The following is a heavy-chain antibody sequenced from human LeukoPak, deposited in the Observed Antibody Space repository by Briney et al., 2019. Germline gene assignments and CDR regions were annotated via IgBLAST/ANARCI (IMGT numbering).Heavy chain of an antibody. D-gene: IGHD2-21*01. CDR1: GFTFSSYG. CDR3: AKDSQVLRLNNYYGMDV. V-gene: IGHV3-30*18. CDR2: ISYDGSNK. Sequence: GRSLRLSCAVSGFTFSSYGMHWVRQAPGKGLGWVAVISYDGSNKYYADSVKGRFTISRDNSKNTLYLQMNSLRAEDTAVYYCAKDSQVLRLNNYYGMDVWGQGATVTVSS. J-gene: IGHJ6*02.